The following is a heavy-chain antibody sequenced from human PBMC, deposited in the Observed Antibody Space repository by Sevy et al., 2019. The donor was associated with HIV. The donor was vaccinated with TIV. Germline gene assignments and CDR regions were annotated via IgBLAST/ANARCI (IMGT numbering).Heavy chain of an antibody. Sequence: GGSLRLSCEASGFTFSAYGMHWVRQAPGKGLEWVVNIWYDGSKKYYADSVKGRFTISRDNSKNTLYLQMNSLRAEDTALYYCAREGVPAAIGFDYWGQGSLVTVSS. V-gene: IGHV3-33*01. CDR2: IWYDGSKK. CDR3: AREGVPAAIGFDY. D-gene: IGHD2-2*01. CDR1: GFTFSAYG. J-gene: IGHJ4*02.